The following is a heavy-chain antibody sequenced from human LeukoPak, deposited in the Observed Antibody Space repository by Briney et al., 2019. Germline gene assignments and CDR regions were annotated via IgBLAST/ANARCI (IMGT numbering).Heavy chain of an antibody. CDR2: IIPIFGTA. Sequence: GASVKVSCKASGGIFSSYAISWVRQAPGQGLEWMGGIIPIFGTANYAQKFQGRVAITADESTSTAYMELSSLRSEDTAVYYCARGFWSGYYALGYYMDVWGKGTTVTVSS. V-gene: IGHV1-69*13. CDR3: ARGFWSGYYALGYYMDV. D-gene: IGHD3-3*01. CDR1: GGIFSSYA. J-gene: IGHJ6*03.